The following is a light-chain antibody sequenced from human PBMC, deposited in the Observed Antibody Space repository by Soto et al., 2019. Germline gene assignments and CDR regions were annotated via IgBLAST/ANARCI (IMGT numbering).Light chain of an antibody. Sequence: DIQMTQSPSTLSASVGDRVTITCRASQSINSWLAWYQQKPGKAPKLLSYKASSLESGVPSRFSGSGSGTEFTLIISSLRPDDFATYYCQQYINYPWTFGQGTKVEIK. CDR2: KAS. J-gene: IGKJ1*01. V-gene: IGKV1-5*03. CDR1: QSINSW. CDR3: QQYINYPWT.